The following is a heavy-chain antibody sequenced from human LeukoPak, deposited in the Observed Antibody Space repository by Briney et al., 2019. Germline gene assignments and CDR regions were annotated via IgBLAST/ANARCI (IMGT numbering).Heavy chain of an antibody. J-gene: IGHJ4*02. CDR1: GFIFSNFA. CDR3: AKGDIVGTTGENNFDY. CDR2: ISESGDKT. V-gene: IGHV3-23*01. Sequence: PGGSLRLSCAASGFIFSNFAISWVRQAPGKGLEWVSSISESGDKTYYADSVKGRFTISRDNSKNMLYLQMNSLRAEDTAVYYCAKGDIVGTTGENNFDYWGPGTLVTVSS. D-gene: IGHD5-12*01.